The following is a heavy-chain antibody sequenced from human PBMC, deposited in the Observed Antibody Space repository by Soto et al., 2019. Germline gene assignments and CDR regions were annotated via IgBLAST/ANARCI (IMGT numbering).Heavy chain of an antibody. D-gene: IGHD6-13*01. V-gene: IGHV1-18*01. CDR1: GYTFTSYG. J-gene: IGHJ4*02. Sequence: QVQLVQSGAEVKKPGASVKVSCKASGYTFTSYGISWVRQAPGQGLEWMGWISAYNGNTNYAQKLQGRVTMTTDTSTNTANVELRMMRSDDTAVYYYERDLAAAGPFDYWGQGTLVTVSS. CDR3: ERDLAAAGPFDY. CDR2: ISAYNGNT.